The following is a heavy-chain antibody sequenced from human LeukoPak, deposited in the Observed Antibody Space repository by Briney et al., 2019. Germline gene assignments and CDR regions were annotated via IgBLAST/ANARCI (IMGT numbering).Heavy chain of an antibody. J-gene: IGHJ4*02. CDR3: ARNIWDGGHANFDY. D-gene: IGHD5-12*01. CDR1: GYTFTSYD. Sequence: ASVKVSCKASGYTFTSYDINWVRQATGQGLEWMGWMNPNSGNTGYAQKFQGRVTMTRNTSISTAYMELSSLRSEDTAVYYCARNIWDGGHANFDYWGQGTLVTVSS. V-gene: IGHV1-8*01. CDR2: MNPNSGNT.